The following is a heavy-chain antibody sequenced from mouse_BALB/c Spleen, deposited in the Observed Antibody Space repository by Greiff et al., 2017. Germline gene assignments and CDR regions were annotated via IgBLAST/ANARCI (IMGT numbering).Heavy chain of an antibody. D-gene: IGHD4-1*01. CDR2: ISYSGST. Sequence: EVKLMESGPGLVKPSQSLSLTCTVTGYSITSDYAWNWIRQFPGNTLEWMGYISYSGSTSYNPSLKSRISITRDTSKNQFFLQLNSVTTEDTATYYCARLDWDGDWYFDVWGAGTTVTVSS. CDR1: GYSITSDYA. CDR3: ARLDWDGDWYFDV. J-gene: IGHJ1*01. V-gene: IGHV3-2*02.